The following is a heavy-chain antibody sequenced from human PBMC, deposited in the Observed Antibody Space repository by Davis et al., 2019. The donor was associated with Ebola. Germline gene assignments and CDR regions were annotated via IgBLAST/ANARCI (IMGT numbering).Heavy chain of an antibody. CDR2: ITTYNGNT. Sequence: ASVKVSCKASGYRFISYGFSWVRQAPGQGLEWMGWITTYNGNTNYAQNLQGRVTMTRDAVTSTVYMQLSSLRSEDTAIYYCARTGGYYYNFDSWGQGTLVTVSS. CDR3: ARTGGYYYNFDS. V-gene: IGHV1-18*01. J-gene: IGHJ5*01. CDR1: GYRFISYG. D-gene: IGHD3-22*01.